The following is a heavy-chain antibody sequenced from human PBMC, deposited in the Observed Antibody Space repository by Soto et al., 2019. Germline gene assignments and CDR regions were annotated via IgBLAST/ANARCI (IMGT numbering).Heavy chain of an antibody. CDR2: ISAYSGNT. CDR3: ARVVKAGDYGDYGRYYFDY. D-gene: IGHD4-17*01. CDR1: GYTFTTYG. J-gene: IGHJ4*01. V-gene: IGHV1-18*04. Sequence: QVQLVQSGAEVKKPGASVKVSCKASGYTFTTYGITWVRQAPGQGLEWMGWISAYSGNTNYAQKLQGRLTVTTDTSTTTAYMDLRGLRSDDTAVYYCARVVKAGDYGDYGRYYFDYWGHGTLVTVSS.